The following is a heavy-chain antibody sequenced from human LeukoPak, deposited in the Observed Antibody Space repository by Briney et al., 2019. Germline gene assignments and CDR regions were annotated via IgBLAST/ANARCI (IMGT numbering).Heavy chain of an antibody. D-gene: IGHD3-10*01. V-gene: IGHV1-2*02. CDR2: INPNSGGT. CDR3: AREMTHTFGELSGWFDP. J-gene: IGHJ5*02. CDR1: GYTFTGYY. Sequence: ASVTVSCKASGYTFTGYYMHWVRQAPGQGLEWMGWINPNSGGTNYAQTFQGRVTMTRDTSISTAYMELSRLRSDDTAVYYCAREMTHTFGELSGWFDPWGQGTLVTVSS.